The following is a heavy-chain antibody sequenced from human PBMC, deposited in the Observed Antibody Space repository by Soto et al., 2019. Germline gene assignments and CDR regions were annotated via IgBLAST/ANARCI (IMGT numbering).Heavy chain of an antibody. J-gene: IGHJ6*03. V-gene: IGHV4-59*01. CDR3: ARGGDFWSGYYPDYYYYYMDV. CDR2: IYYSGST. D-gene: IGHD3-3*01. CDR1: GGSISSYY. Sequence: SETLSLTCTVSGGSISSYYWSWIRQPPGKGLEWIGYIYYSGSTNYNPSLKSRVTISVDTSKNQFSLKLSSVTAADTAVYYCARGGDFWSGYYPDYYYYYMDVWGKGTTVTVSS.